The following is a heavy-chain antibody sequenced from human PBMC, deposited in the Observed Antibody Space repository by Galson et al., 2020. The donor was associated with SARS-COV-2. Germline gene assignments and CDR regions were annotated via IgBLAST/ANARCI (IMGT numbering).Heavy chain of an antibody. CDR3: ARDLQNYGFAFDI. CDR1: GFTFSDYV. CDR2: ISLTGSDT. Sequence: GGSLRLSCAASGFTFSDYVTHWVRQAPGEGLDYVSSISLTGSDTWYANSVKGRFTISRDNSKNTLYLQMGSLRNEDMAVYYCARDLQNYGFAFDIWGQGTMVTVSS. J-gene: IGHJ3*02. D-gene: IGHD1-7*01. V-gene: IGHV3-64*01.